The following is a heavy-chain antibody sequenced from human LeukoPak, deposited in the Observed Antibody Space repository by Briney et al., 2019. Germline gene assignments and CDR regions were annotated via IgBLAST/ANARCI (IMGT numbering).Heavy chain of an antibody. Sequence: SETLPLTCSVSGGPLSSYYWRWIRQPRGKGLEWIEYIYYSGSTNYNPSLKSRVTISVDTSKNQFSLKLSSVTAAGTAVYYWAGSGSYYMLDYWGQGTLVTVSS. CDR2: IYYSGST. CDR3: AGSGSYYMLDY. J-gene: IGHJ4*02. V-gene: IGHV4-59*13. D-gene: IGHD1-26*01. CDR1: GGPLSSYY.